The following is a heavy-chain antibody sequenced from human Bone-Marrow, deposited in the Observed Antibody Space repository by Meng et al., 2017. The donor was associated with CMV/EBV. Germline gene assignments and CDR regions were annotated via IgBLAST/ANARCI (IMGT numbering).Heavy chain of an antibody. Sequence: GESLKISCAASGFTFSSYAMSWVRQAPGKGLEWVSAISGSGGSTYYADSVKGRFTISRDNSKNTLYLQMNSLRAEDTAVYYCARGNSWSLFDYWGQGTLVTVSS. D-gene: IGHD6-13*01. V-gene: IGHV3-23*01. CDR3: ARGNSWSLFDY. CDR1: GFTFSSYA. CDR2: ISGSGGST. J-gene: IGHJ4*02.